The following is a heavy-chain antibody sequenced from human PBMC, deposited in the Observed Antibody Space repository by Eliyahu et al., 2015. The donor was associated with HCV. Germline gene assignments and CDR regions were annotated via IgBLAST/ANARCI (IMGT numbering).Heavy chain of an antibody. CDR1: GFTFSSYA. CDR3: AKGGSSGYYYGKGTT. J-gene: IGHJ4*02. Sequence: EVQLLESGGGLVQPGGSLRLSCAASGFTFSSYAMSWVRQAPGKGLGWVSAISGSGGSTYYADSVKGRFTISRDNSKNTLYLQMNSLRAEDTAVYYCAKGGSSGYYYGKGTTWGQGTLVTVSS. D-gene: IGHD3-22*01. V-gene: IGHV3-23*01. CDR2: ISGSGGST.